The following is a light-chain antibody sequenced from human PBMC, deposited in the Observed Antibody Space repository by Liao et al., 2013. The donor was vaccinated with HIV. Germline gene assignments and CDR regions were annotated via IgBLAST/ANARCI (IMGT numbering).Light chain of an antibody. Sequence: SYELTQPPSVSVAPGKTARITCGGNNIGSKSVHWYQQKPGQTPVLVISYDSDRPSGIPERFSGSNSGNTATLTISRVEAGDEADYYCQVWDSSSDHPWVFGGGTKLTVL. CDR1: NIGSKS. CDR3: QVWDSSSDHPWV. V-gene: IGLV3-21*01. CDR2: YDS. J-gene: IGLJ3*02.